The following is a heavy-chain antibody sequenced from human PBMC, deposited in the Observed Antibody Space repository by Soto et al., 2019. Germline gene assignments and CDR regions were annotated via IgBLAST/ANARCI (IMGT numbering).Heavy chain of an antibody. CDR2: ISAYDGKT. D-gene: IGHD3-3*01. V-gene: IGHV1-18*01. Sequence: ASVKVSCKASGYNFTIYGINWVRQAPGQGLELMGWISAYDGKTTYAEKFQGRVTMTTDASTSTAYMELRSLRSDDTAVYYCARDPHEYWTSYWFDPRGQGTLVTVSS. J-gene: IGHJ5*02. CDR1: GYNFTIYG. CDR3: ARDPHEYWTSYWFDP.